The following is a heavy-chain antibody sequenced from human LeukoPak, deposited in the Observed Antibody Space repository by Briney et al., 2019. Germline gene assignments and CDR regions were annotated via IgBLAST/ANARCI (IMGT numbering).Heavy chain of an antibody. D-gene: IGHD3-16*01. Sequence: SETLSLTCTVSGGSISSSSYYWGWIRQPPGKGLEWIGSIYYSGSTYYNPSLKSRVTISVDTSKNQFSLKLSSVTAADTAVYYCARGESMITFGGLDYWGQGTLVTVSS. CDR3: ARGESMITFGGLDY. CDR1: GGSISSSSYY. CDR2: IYYSGST. V-gene: IGHV4-39*07. J-gene: IGHJ4*02.